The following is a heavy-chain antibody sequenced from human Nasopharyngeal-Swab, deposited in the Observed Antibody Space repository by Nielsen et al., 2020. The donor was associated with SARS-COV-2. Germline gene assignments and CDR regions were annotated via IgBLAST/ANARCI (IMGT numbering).Heavy chain of an antibody. CDR1: GDSITNTAYY. D-gene: IGHD3-16*01. CDR2: IYYSGIT. Sequence: SETLSLTCSVSGDSITNTAYYWGWIRQPPGKGLEWIANIYYSGITYNNPSLKSRVTTSVDTSKNKLSLRLRSVTTADTAVYYCARTTHYDYVWGSHRPPNYFDYWGQGTLVTVSS. CDR3: ARTTHYDYVWGSHRPPNYFDY. V-gene: IGHV4-39*01. J-gene: IGHJ4*02.